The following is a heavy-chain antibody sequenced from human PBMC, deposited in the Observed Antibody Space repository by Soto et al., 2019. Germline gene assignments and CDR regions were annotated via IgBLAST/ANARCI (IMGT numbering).Heavy chain of an antibody. V-gene: IGHV5-10-1*01. CDR2: IDPSDSYT. CDR3: ARRDFWSGYSDY. CDR1: GYSFTSYW. J-gene: IGHJ4*02. Sequence: GASLKISCKGSGYSFTSYWISWVRQMPGKGLEWMGRIDPSDSYTNYSPSFQGHVTISADKSISTAYLQWSSLKASDTAMYYCARRDFWSGYSDYWGQGTLVTVSS. D-gene: IGHD3-3*01.